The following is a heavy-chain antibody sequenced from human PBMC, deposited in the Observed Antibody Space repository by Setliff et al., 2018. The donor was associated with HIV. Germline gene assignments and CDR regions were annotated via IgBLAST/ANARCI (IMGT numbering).Heavy chain of an antibody. D-gene: IGHD3-22*01. V-gene: IGHV7-4-1*02. Sequence: ASVKVSCKASGYTFTSYGMSWVRQAPGQGLEWMGRINTYTGNPTYAQDFTGRFVFSLDTSVSTAYLQISSLKAEDIAVYYCARDGYYYDSSGHLAYYFDYWGQGTLVTVSS. CDR2: INTYTGNP. CDR1: GYTFTSYG. CDR3: ARDGYYYDSSGHLAYYFDY. J-gene: IGHJ4*02.